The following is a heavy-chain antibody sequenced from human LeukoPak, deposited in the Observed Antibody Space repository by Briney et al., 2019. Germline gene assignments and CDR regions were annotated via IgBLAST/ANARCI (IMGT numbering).Heavy chain of an antibody. D-gene: IGHD2-2*01. Sequence: PGGSLRLSCAASGFTFSDYFMSWIRQAPGKGLEWVSYISSSGSPIYYADSVKGRFTISRDYAKNSLYLQMYGLRAEDTAVYYCARDLVNYASPFDYWGQGTLVTVSS. CDR3: ARDLVNYASPFDY. J-gene: IGHJ4*02. CDR1: GFTFSDYF. V-gene: IGHV3-11*01. CDR2: ISSSGSPI.